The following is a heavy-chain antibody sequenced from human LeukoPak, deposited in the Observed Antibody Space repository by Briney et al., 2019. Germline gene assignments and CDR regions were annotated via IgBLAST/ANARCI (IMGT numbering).Heavy chain of an antibody. D-gene: IGHD3-10*01. CDR2: IYYSGSA. CDR3: ARGFRFGESG. J-gene: IGHJ4*02. V-gene: IGHV4-59*12. CDR1: GGSISSYY. Sequence: SETLSLTCTVSGGSISSYYWSWIRQPPGKGLEWIGYIYYSGSANYNPSLKSRVTISVDTSKNQFSLKLSSVTAADTAVHYCARGFRFGESGWGQGTLVTVSS.